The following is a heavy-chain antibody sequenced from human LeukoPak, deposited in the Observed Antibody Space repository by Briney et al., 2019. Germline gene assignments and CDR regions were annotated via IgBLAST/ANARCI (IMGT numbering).Heavy chain of an antibody. Sequence: GESLKISCKGSGYIFTSYWIGWVRQLPGKGLEWMGIIYPGDSDTRYSPSFQGQVTISADKSISTAYLQWSSLKASDTAMYYCATTGDSSGYYHDAFDIWGQGTMVTVSS. CDR3: ATTGDSSGYYHDAFDI. J-gene: IGHJ3*02. CDR2: IYPGDSDT. V-gene: IGHV5-51*01. CDR1: GYIFTSYW. D-gene: IGHD3-22*01.